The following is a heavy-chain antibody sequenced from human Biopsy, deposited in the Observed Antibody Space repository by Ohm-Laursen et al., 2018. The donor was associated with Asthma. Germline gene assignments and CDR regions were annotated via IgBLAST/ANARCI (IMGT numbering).Heavy chain of an antibody. CDR3: ARERAGVLGSYNGMDV. CDR1: GFSFSSYG. Sequence: SLRLSCSASGFSFSSYGMHWVRQVAGKGLDWVAVVTYDGISQYYAESVKGRFTISRDNSRNTLNLQMNSVRPDDTAVYFCARERAGVLGSYNGMDVWGPGTTVSVSS. D-gene: IGHD2-8*01. CDR2: VTYDGISQ. J-gene: IGHJ6*02. V-gene: IGHV3-30*03.